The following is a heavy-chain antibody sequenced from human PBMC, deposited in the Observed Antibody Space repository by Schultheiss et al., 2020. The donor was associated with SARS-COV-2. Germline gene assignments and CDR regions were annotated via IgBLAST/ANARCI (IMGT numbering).Heavy chain of an antibody. V-gene: IGHV6-1*01. Sequence: SETLSLTCAISGDSVSSNSAAWNWIRQSPSRGLEWLGRTYYRSKWYNDYAVSVKSRITINPDTSKNQFSLKLSSVTAADTAVYYCARHNALGSELLLGFDYWGQGTLVTVSS. CDR1: GDSVSSNSAA. CDR2: TYYRSKWYN. D-gene: IGHD1-26*01. J-gene: IGHJ4*02. CDR3: ARHNALGSELLLGFDY.